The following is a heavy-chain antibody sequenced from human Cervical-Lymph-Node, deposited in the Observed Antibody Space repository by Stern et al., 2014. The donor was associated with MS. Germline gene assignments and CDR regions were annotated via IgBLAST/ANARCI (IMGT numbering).Heavy chain of an antibody. CDR1: GGSISSSSYY. CDR3: ARHENWYFDL. J-gene: IGHJ2*01. V-gene: IGHV4-39*01. Sequence: QVQLQESGPGLVKPSETLSLTCTVSGGSISSSSYYWGWIRQPPGKGLEWIGSIYYSGSTYYNPSLKSRVTISVDTSKNQFSLKRSSVTAADTAVYYCARHENWYFDLWGRGTLVTVSS. CDR2: IYYSGST.